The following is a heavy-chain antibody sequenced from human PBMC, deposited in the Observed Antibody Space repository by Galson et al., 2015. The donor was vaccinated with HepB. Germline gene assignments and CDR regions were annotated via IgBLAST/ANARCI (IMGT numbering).Heavy chain of an antibody. CDR2: ISSSSSYT. CDR3: AKDLDIVVVPARSNGMDV. J-gene: IGHJ6*02. CDR1: GFTFSDYY. Sequence: SLRLSCAASGFTFSDYYMSWIRQAPGKGLEWVSYISSSSSYTNYAGSVKGRFTISRDNAKNTLYLQMNSLRAEDTAVYYCAKDLDIVVVPARSNGMDVWGQGTTVTVSS. V-gene: IGHV3-11*06. D-gene: IGHD2-2*01.